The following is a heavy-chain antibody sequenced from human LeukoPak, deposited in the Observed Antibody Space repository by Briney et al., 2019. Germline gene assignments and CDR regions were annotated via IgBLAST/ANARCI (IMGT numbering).Heavy chain of an antibody. V-gene: IGHV3-30*04. Sequence: PGGSLRLSCAASGFTFSSYAMHWVRQAPGKGLEWMAVISYDGNNKYYADSVKGRFTISRDNSKNTLYLQMNSLITEDTAMYYCARERLAATGTICFDPWGRGTLVTVSS. J-gene: IGHJ5*02. CDR2: ISYDGNNK. CDR3: ARERLAATGTICFDP. CDR1: GFTFSSYA. D-gene: IGHD6-13*01.